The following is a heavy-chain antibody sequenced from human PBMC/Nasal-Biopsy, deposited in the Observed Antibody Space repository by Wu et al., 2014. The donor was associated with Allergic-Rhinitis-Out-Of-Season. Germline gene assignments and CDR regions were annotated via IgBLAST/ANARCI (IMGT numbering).Heavy chain of an antibody. D-gene: IGHD1-26*01. Sequence: SGSTNYNPSLKSRVTISVDTSKNQFSLKLSSVTAADTAVYYCARGTPWESREGESDYYYYYMDVWGKGTTVTVSS. CDR3: ARGTPWESREGESDYYYYYMDV. CDR2: SGST. J-gene: IGHJ6*03. V-gene: IGHV4-34*01.